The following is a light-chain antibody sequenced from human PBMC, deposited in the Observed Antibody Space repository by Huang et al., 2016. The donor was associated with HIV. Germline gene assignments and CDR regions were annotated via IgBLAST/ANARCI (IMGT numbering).Light chain of an antibody. CDR3: QQSYTTPRT. V-gene: IGKV1-39*01. CDR1: LTISKY. Sequence: DIQMTQFPTSLSASVGDRLSISCRASLTISKYLNWYQQKPGTAPKLLISAASSLQDGVPSRFSGSGSGTHFTLAISDLQPEDSATYYCQQSYTTPRTFGQGPSWRS. CDR2: AAS. J-gene: IGKJ2*01.